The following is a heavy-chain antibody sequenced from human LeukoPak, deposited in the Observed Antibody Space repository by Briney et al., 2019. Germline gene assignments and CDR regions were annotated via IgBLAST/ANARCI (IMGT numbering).Heavy chain of an antibody. D-gene: IGHD2-2*01. CDR3: AKGGSPSCYSSSGY. CDR1: GFTFSTYA. J-gene: IGHJ4*02. Sequence: GGSLRLSCAASGFTFSTYAMSWVRQAPGKGLECVSEICGSDGSRCYADSVKGRFTISRDNSKNTLYVQMNSLRGEDTAVYYCAKGGSPSCYSSSGYWGQGTLVTVSS. CDR2: ICGSDGSR. V-gene: IGHV3-23*01.